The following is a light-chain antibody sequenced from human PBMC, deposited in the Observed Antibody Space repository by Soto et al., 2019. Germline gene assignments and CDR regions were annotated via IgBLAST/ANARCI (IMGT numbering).Light chain of an antibody. CDR1: QSISSW. CDR3: QQYNSYPRT. J-gene: IGKJ1*01. V-gene: IGKV1-5*01. CDR2: DAS. Sequence: DIHMTQSASTLSASVGYRFTITCRASQSISSWLAWYQQKPGKAPKLLIYDASSLESGVPSRFRGSGSGTEFTLTISSLQPDDFETYYCQQYNSYPRTFGQGTKVDIK.